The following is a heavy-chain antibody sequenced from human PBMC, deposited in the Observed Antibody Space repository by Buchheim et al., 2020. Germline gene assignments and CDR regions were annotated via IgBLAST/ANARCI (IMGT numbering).Heavy chain of an antibody. Sequence: QVQLVESGGGVVQPGRSLRLSCAASGFTFSSYGMHWVRQAPGKGLEWVAVIWYDGSNKYYADSVKGRFTISRVNSKNTLYMQMNSLRAEDTAVYYSARRGRGSSSKEAMFDYWGQGTL. D-gene: IGHD6-6*01. CDR2: IWYDGSNK. J-gene: IGHJ4*02. V-gene: IGHV3-33*01. CDR3: ARRGRGSSSKEAMFDY. CDR1: GFTFSSYG.